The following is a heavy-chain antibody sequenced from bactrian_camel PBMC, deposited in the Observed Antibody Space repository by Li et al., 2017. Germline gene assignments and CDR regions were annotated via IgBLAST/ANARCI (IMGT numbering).Heavy chain of an antibody. CDR3: AAEPCALYELEGDPLQYAYTY. D-gene: IGHD2*01. CDR2: VDSDGAT. J-gene: IGHJ4*01. CDR1: GYTAPSYPY. V-gene: IGHV3S53*01. Sequence: VQLVESGGDSVQAGGSLRLSCATHGYTAPSYPYFYMGWFRQATGKERERVAAVDSDGATSVADAVKDRFTISQDNAKNTLYLQMNSLKSEDTAMYYCAAEPCALYELEGDPLQYAYTYWGQGTQVTVS.